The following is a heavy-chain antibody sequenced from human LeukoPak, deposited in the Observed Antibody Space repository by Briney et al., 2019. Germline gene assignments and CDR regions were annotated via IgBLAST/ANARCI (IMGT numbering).Heavy chain of an antibody. Sequence: ASVKVSCKASGYTFTTYYMHWVRQAPGQGLEWMGIINPSGGSTNYAQKFQGRVTMTRDTSISTAYMELSRLRSEDTAVYYCAVLGEDYDSSGYSDYWGQGTLVTVSS. CDR2: INPSGGST. CDR3: AVLGEDYDSSGYSDY. D-gene: IGHD3-22*01. V-gene: IGHV1-46*01. CDR1: GYTFTTYY. J-gene: IGHJ4*02.